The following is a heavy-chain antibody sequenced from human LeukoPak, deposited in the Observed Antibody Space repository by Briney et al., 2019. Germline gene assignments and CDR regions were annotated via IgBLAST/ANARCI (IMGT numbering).Heavy chain of an antibody. CDR2: INHSGST. J-gene: IGHJ4*02. Sequence: KPSETLSLTCAVYGGSFSGYFWTWIRQPPGKGLEWIGEINHSGSTNYNPSLKSRVTISVDTSKNQFSLKLSSVTAADTAVYYCARAVPFDYWGQGTLVTVSS. CDR1: GGSFSGYF. D-gene: IGHD1-1*01. V-gene: IGHV4-34*01. CDR3: ARAVPFDY.